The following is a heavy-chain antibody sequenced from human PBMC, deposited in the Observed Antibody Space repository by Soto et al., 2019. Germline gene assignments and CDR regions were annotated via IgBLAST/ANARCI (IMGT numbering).Heavy chain of an antibody. CDR3: AKDGGYYGSRPDAFDI. CDR2: ISGSGGST. Sequence: GGSLRLSCAASGFTFSSYAMSWVRQAPGKGLEWVSAISGSGGSTYYADSVKGRFTISRDNSKNTLYLQMNSLRAEDTAVYYCAKDGGYYGSRPDAFDIWGQGTMVTVSS. CDR1: GFTFSSYA. J-gene: IGHJ3*02. D-gene: IGHD3-10*01. V-gene: IGHV3-23*01.